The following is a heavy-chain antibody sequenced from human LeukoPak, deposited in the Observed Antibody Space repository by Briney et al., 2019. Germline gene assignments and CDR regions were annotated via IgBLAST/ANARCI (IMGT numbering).Heavy chain of an antibody. D-gene: IGHD3-10*01. J-gene: IGHJ6*03. CDR1: GFTFSSYA. V-gene: IGHV3-30*04. CDR3: ARPLYYYGSGPESYYYYYMDV. CDR2: ISYDGSNK. Sequence: PGGSLRLSCAASGFTFSSYAMHWVRQAPGKGLEWVAVISYDGSNKYYADSVKGRFTISRDNSKNTLYLQMNSLRAEDTAVYYCARPLYYYGSGPESYYYYYMDVWGKGTTVTVSS.